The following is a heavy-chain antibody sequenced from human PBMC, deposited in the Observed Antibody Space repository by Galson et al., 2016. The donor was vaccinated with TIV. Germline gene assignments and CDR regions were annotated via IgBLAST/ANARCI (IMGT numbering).Heavy chain of an antibody. D-gene: IGHD7-27*01. CDR1: GFTFGAYA. Sequence: SLRLSCAASGFTFGAYAMNWVRQAPGRGLEWVSTISSTASTTYYADSVKGRFTISRDNSKKTLYLQMDSLSAEDTAIYYCARFLKLGTIDYWGQGTLVTVSS. CDR2: ISSTASTT. V-gene: IGHV3-23*01. J-gene: IGHJ4*02. CDR3: ARFLKLGTIDY.